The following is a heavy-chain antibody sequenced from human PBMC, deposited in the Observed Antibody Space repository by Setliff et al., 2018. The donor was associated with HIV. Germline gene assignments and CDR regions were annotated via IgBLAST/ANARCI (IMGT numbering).Heavy chain of an antibody. CDR2: ISGSGSII. V-gene: IGHV3-48*03. J-gene: IGHJ6*03. CDR3: ARARLRNYYYYMDV. Sequence: GGSLRLSCAASGFTFSSYAMSWVRLAPGKGLDWVSYISGSGSIIYYADSVKGRFTISRDNAEYSLHLQMNSLRAEDTAVYYCARARLRNYYYYMDVWAKGTTVTVSS. CDR1: GFTFSSYA. D-gene: IGHD5-12*01.